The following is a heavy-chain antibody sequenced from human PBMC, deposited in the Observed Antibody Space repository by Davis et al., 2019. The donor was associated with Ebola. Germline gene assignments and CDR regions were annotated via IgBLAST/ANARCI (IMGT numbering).Heavy chain of an antibody. CDR3: ARALRLREGWFDP. CDR1: GGTFSSYA. J-gene: IGHJ5*02. D-gene: IGHD4-17*01. Sequence: SVKVSCKASGGTFSSYAISWVRQAPGQGLEWMGGIIPIFGTANYAQKFQGRVTITADESTSTAYMELSSLRSEDTAVYYCARALRLREGWFDPWGQGTLVTVSS. CDR2: IIPIFGTA. V-gene: IGHV1-69*13.